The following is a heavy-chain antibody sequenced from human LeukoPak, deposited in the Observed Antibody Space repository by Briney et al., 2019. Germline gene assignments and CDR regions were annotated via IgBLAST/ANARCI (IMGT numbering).Heavy chain of an antibody. CDR3: ARGLPRTYDTAMVTDY. CDR2: INHSGST. V-gene: IGHV4-34*01. Sequence: SETLSLTCAVYGGSFSGYYWSWIRQPPGKGLEWIGEINHSGSTNYNPSLKSRVTISVDTSKNQSSLKLSSVTAADTAVYYCARGLPRTYDTAMVTDYWGQGTLVTASS. CDR1: GGSFSGYY. D-gene: IGHD5-18*01. J-gene: IGHJ4*02.